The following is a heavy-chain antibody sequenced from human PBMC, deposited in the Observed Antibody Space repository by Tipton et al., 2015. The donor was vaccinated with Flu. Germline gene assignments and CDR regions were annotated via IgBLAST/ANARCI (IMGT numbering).Heavy chain of an antibody. V-gene: IGHV1-69*09. CDR3: ASGSGGYYYDSSFFLSGYYFDY. CDR2: IIPILGIA. D-gene: IGHD3-22*01. J-gene: IGHJ4*02. Sequence: QVQLVQSGAEVKKPGSSVKVSCKASGGTFSSYAISWVRQAPGQGLEWMGRIIPILGIASYAQKFQGRVTITADKSTSTAYMELSSLRSEDTAVYYCASGSGGYYYDSSFFLSGYYFDYWGQGTLVTVSS. CDR1: GGTFSSYA.